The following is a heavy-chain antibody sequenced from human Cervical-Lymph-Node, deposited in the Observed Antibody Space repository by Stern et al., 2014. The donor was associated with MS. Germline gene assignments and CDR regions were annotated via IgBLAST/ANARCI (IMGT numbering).Heavy chain of an antibody. Sequence: QVQLVQSGAEVKKPGASVKLSCKASGYTFTSDDINWVRQGSGQGLEWMGWMNPDSGDTGYAQKFRGKFTMTRDLSTSTAYMEMNSLRLDDTAVYYCTRGWTAWGQGTLVTVSS. V-gene: IGHV1-8*01. CDR1: GYTFTSDD. D-gene: IGHD2-21*02. CDR2: MNPDSGDT. CDR3: TRGWTA. J-gene: IGHJ4*02.